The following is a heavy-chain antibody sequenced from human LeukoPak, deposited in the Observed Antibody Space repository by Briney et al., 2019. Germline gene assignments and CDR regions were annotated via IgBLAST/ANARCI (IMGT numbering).Heavy chain of an antibody. CDR2: IGTAGDT. D-gene: IGHD1-1*01. Sequence: SGGSLRLSCAASGFTFSDYDMHWVRQATGKGLEWLSAIGTAGDTYYTGSVKGRFTISRENSKNSLYLQMNSLRAGDTAVYYCARVAKERVGGVYYFDYWGQGTLVTVSS. CDR3: ARVAKERVGGVYYFDY. V-gene: IGHV3-13*01. J-gene: IGHJ4*02. CDR1: GFTFSDYD.